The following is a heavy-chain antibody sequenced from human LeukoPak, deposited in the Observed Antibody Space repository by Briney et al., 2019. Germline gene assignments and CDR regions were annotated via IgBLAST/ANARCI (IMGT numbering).Heavy chain of an antibody. CDR1: GYDFTSVG. D-gene: IGHD4-17*01. Sequence: EASVKVSCKASGYDFTSVGITWVRQAPGQGLEWMGGIIPIFGTANYAQKFQDRVTITTDESTSTAYMELSSLRSEDTAVYYCARGPSDDYGDYNTFDIWGQGTMVTVSS. CDR2: IIPIFGTA. CDR3: ARGPSDDYGDYNTFDI. J-gene: IGHJ3*02. V-gene: IGHV1-69*05.